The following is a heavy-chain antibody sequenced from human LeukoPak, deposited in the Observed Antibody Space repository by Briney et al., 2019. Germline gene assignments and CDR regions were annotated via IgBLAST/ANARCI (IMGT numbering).Heavy chain of an antibody. CDR2: ISSSSSYI. CDR1: GFTFSSYS. CDR3: ARDWGIFSPRPSPNPEPFDY. Sequence: PGGSLRLSCAASGFTFSSYSMNWVRQAPGKGLEWVSSISSSSSYIYYADSVRGRFTISRDNAKNSLYLQMNSLRAEDTAVYYCARDWGIFSPRPSPNPEPFDYWGQGTLVTVSS. J-gene: IGHJ4*02. D-gene: IGHD3-16*01. V-gene: IGHV3-21*01.